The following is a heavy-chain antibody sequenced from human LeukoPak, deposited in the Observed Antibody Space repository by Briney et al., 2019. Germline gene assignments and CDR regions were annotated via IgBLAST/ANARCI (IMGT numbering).Heavy chain of an antibody. V-gene: IGHV3-64*01. J-gene: IGHJ4*02. CDR2: ISSNGGST. Sequence: GGSLRLSCAASGFTFSSYAMHWVRQAPGKGLEYVSAISSNGGSTYYANSVKGRFTISRDNSKNTLYLQMNSLRAEDTAVYYXXXXXXXXXXXXXXXXXDLTYYFDYWGQGTLVTVSS. CDR3: XXXXXXXXXXXXXXXXDLTYYFDY. CDR1: GFTFSSYA.